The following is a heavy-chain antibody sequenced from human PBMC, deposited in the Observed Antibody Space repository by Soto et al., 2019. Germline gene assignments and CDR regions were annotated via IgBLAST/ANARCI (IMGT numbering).Heavy chain of an antibody. CDR3: ARGGGVSSAPEYYYYYYYMDV. D-gene: IGHD2-8*02. V-gene: IGHV1-8*01. Sequence: ASVKVSCKASGYTFTSYDINWVRQATGQGLEWMGWMNPNSGNTGYAQKFQGRVTMTRNTSISTAYMELSSLRSEDTAVYYCARGGGVSSAPEYYYYYYYMDVWGKGTTVTVSS. CDR2: MNPNSGNT. J-gene: IGHJ6*03. CDR1: GYTFTSYD.